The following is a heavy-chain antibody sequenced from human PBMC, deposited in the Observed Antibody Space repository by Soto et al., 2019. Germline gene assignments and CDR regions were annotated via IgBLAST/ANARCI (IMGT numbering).Heavy chain of an antibody. Sequence: GGSLKLSCAASGFTFSSYAMSWFRQAPGKGLEWVSAISGSGGSTYYADSVKGRFTISRDNSKNTLYLQMNSLRAEDTAVYYCAKSPSVTSQFHYCYYMYFCAKRTTVTGS. CDR1: GFTFSSYA. CDR2: ISGSGGST. V-gene: IGHV3-23*01. J-gene: IGHJ6*03. D-gene: IGHD4-4*01. CDR3: AKSPSVTSQFHYCYYMYF.